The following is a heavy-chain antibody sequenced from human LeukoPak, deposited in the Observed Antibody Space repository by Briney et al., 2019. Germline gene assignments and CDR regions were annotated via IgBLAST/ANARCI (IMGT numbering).Heavy chain of an antibody. CDR1: GFTFSSYG. Sequence: GGSLRLSCAASGFTFSSYGMHWVRQAPGKGLEWVAVVSSDGYTEYYADSVKGRFTISRDNSQNTLYLQMNSLRAEDTAMYYCAKEIAVADYFDYWGQGTLVTVSS. CDR3: AKEIAVADYFDY. J-gene: IGHJ4*02. CDR2: VSSDGYTE. V-gene: IGHV3-30*18. D-gene: IGHD6-19*01.